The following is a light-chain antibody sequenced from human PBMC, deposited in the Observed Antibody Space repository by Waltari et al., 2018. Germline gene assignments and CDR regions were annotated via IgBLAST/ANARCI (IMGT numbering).Light chain of an antibody. V-gene: IGKV3-11*01. CDR3: QQPETFGQGT. CDR2: NAS. CDR1: QNIDSY. Sequence: EIVLTQSPVTLSLSPGEGATLSCRASQNIDSYLAWYQQKPGRAPRLLIYNASNRPSGIPVRFSGSGSGTNFTLTISSLEPEDFAVYYCQQPETFGQGTFGQGTKLEI. J-gene: IGKJ2*01.